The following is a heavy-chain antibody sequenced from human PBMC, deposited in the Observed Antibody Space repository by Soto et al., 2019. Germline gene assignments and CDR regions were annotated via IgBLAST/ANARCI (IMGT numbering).Heavy chain of an antibody. CDR2: IYRTGST. J-gene: IGHJ4*02. CDR1: GGSFTSNNW. CDR3: ASRDPGTSVDY. Sequence: SETLSLTCAVSGGSFTSNNWWTWVRQPPGQGLEWIGEIYRTGSTKFNPSLKSRVTISLDKSENQFSLKVTSLTAADTAVYYCASRDPGTSVDYWGQGTLVIVSS. V-gene: IGHV4-4*02. D-gene: IGHD1-7*01.